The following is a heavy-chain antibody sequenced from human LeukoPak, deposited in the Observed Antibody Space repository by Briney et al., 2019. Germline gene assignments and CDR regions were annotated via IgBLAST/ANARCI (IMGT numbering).Heavy chain of an antibody. CDR2: INSDGSST. CDR1: GFTFSSYW. V-gene: IGHV3-74*01. CDR3: ASAPRHSYGPDFDD. D-gene: IGHD5-18*01. J-gene: IGHJ4*02. Sequence: PGGSLRLSCAASGFTFSSYWMHWVRQAPGKGLVWVSRINSDGSSTSYADSVKGRFTISRDNAKNTLYLQMNSLRAEDTAVYYCASAPRHSYGPDFDDWGQGTLVTVSS.